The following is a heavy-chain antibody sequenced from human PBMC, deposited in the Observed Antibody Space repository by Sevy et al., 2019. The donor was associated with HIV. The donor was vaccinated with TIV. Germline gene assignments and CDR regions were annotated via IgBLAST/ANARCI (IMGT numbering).Heavy chain of an antibody. Sequence: GGSLRLSCAASGFTFSHYAMHWIRQAPGKGLEWVAAISFAGARRNYADSVRGRFTISRDDSKNTVYLHMRGLRSEDTAVYFCAKDHAVTTEWFVSDSWGQGTLVTVSS. D-gene: IGHD3-10*01. V-gene: IGHV3-30*18. J-gene: IGHJ4*02. CDR2: ISFAGARR. CDR3: AKDHAVTTEWFVSDS. CDR1: GFTFSHYA.